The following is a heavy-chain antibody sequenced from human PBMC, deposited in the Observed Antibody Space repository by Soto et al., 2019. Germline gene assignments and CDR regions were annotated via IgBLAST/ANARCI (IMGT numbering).Heavy chain of an antibody. CDR1: GGTFSSYA. J-gene: IGHJ6*02. CDR3: ASQENIVVVTAIPGGMDV. D-gene: IGHD2-21*02. V-gene: IGHV1-69*13. Sequence: SVKVSCKASGGTFSSYAISWVRQAPGQGLEWMGGIIPIFGTANYAQKFQGRVTITADESTSTAYMELSSLRSEDTAVYYCASQENIVVVTAIPGGMDVWGQGTTVTVSS. CDR2: IIPIFGTA.